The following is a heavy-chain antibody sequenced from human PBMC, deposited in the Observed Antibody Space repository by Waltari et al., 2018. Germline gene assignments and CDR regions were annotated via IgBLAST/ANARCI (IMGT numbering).Heavy chain of an antibody. V-gene: IGHV3-72*01. CDR2: SRDKANSYTT. CDR3: ASYDFDSRGYTYGMDV. D-gene: IGHD3-22*01. J-gene: IGHJ6*02. CDR1: WFHFSDPY. Sequence: EVQLVESGGGLVQPGGSLRLSCAASWFHFSDPYIDWVRQAPGKGLEWVGRSRDKANSYTTEFAASVKGRFTISRDDSKKSLYLQMDSLKTEDTAVYYCASYDFDSRGYTYGMDVWGQGTTVTVSS.